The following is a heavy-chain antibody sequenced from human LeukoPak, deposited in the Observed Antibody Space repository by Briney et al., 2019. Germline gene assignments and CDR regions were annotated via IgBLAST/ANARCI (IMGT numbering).Heavy chain of an antibody. CDR1: GFSFSSFS. D-gene: IGHD2-15*01. CDR2: ISWNTGNI. V-gene: IGHV3-9*01. CDR3: AKDKGCSGGRCYSVGAYYDYYAMDV. J-gene: IGHJ6*02. Sequence: PGGSLRLSCAASGFSFSSFSMTWVRQAPGKGLEWVSGISWNTGNIGYADSVKGRFTISRDNAKNSLYLQMNSLRPEDTALYYCAKDKGCSGGRCYSVGAYYDYYAMDVWGQGTTVTVSS.